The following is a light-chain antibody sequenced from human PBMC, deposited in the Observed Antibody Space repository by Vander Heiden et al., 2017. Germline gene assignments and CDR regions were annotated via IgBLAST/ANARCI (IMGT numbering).Light chain of an antibody. V-gene: IGKV3-15*01. Sequence: IGMTQSPATLSVSPGERATLSCRASQNFGSNLAWYQQKPGQAPWLLIYDASTRATGVPARFSGSGSGAEFTLTISSLQSEDFAVYFCQQYNKWPLTFGGGTKVEI. CDR1: QNFGSN. CDR3: QQYNKWPLT. J-gene: IGKJ4*01. CDR2: DAS.